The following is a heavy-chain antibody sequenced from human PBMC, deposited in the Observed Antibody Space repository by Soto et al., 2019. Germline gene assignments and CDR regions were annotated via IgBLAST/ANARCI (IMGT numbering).Heavy chain of an antibody. CDR2: IYYSGST. CDR1: GGSISSGGYY. V-gene: IGHV4-31*03. D-gene: IGHD3-22*01. J-gene: IGHJ4*02. Sequence: SETLSLTCTVSGGSISSGGYYWSWIRQHPGKGLEWIGYIYYSGSTYYNPSLKSRVTISVDTSKNQFSLKLSSVTAADTAVYYCARDRYYYDSSGYRTPTNDFDYWGQGTMVTVSS. CDR3: ARDRYYYDSSGYRTPTNDFDY.